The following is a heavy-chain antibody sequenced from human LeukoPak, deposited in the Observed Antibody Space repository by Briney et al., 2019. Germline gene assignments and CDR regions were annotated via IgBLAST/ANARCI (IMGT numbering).Heavy chain of an antibody. D-gene: IGHD3-22*01. CDR3: VGDSSGYYYMDV. V-gene: IGHV4-39*01. Sequence: PSETLSLTCTVSGGSLSSSSYYWGWVRQPPGKGLEWIGSIYYSGSTYYNPSLKSRVAISVDTSKNQFSLKLSSVTAADTAVYYCVGDSSGYYYMDVWGKGTTVTISS. CDR1: GGSLSSSSYY. J-gene: IGHJ6*03. CDR2: IYYSGST.